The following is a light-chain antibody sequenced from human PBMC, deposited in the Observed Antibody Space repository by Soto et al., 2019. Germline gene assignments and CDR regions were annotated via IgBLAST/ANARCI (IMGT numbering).Light chain of an antibody. CDR2: DGN. J-gene: IGLJ2*01. Sequence: QSALTQPASVSGSPGQSITISCTGTRSDIGAYNFVSWYQHHPGEVPKLRLYDGNVRLSGVSNRFSGSKAGNTASLTISGRQAEDEADYYCASWTTSTTMIFGGGTKLTVL. CDR1: RSDIGAYNF. V-gene: IGLV2-14*03. CDR3: ASWTTSTTMI.